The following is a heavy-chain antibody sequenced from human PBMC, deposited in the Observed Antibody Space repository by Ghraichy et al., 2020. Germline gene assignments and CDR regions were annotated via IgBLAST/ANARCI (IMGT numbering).Heavy chain of an antibody. CDR2: IYHSGST. CDR3: AKSWEGSSWLNFDY. Sequence: SETLSLTCTVSGYSISSGYYWGWIRQPPGKGLEWIGSIYHSGSTYYNPSLKSRVTISVDTSKNQFSLKLNSVTAADTAVYYCAKSWEGSSWLNFDYWGQGTLVTVSS. CDR1: GYSISSGYY. D-gene: IGHD6-13*01. V-gene: IGHV4-38-2*02. J-gene: IGHJ4*02.